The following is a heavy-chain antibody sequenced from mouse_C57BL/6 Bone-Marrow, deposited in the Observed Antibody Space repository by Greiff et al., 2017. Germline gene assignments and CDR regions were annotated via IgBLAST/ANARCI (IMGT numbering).Heavy chain of an antibody. CDR2: IYPGDGDT. V-gene: IGHV1-82*01. CDR3: ARSDYYGDGSGFAY. D-gene: IGHD1-1*01. Sequence: VQLQQSGPELVKPGASVKISCKASGYAFSSSWMNWVKQRPGKGLEWIGRIYPGDGDTNYNGKFKGKATLTAYKSSSTANMQLSSLTSEESAVYFCARSDYYGDGSGFAYWGQGTVVTVSA. CDR1: GYAFSSSW. J-gene: IGHJ3*01.